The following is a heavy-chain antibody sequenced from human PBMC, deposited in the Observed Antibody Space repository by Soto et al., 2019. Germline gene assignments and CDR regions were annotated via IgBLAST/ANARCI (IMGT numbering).Heavy chain of an antibody. Sequence: SVKVSCKASGYTFTSSGISWVRQAPGQGLEWMGGIIPIFGTANYAQKFQGRVTITADESTSTAYMELSSLRSEDTAVYYCARDVSTMVRGVITLSFDYWGQGTLVTVSS. CDR2: IIPIFGTA. D-gene: IGHD3-10*01. J-gene: IGHJ4*02. CDR3: ARDVSTMVRGVITLSFDY. V-gene: IGHV1-69*13. CDR1: GYTFTSSG.